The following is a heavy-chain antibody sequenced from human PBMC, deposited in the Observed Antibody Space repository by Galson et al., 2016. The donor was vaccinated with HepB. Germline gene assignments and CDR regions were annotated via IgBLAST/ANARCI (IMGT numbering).Heavy chain of an antibody. CDR1: GYSISSTNW. J-gene: IGHJ4*02. Sequence: SETLSLTCAVSGYSISSTNWWVWIRQPPGKGLDWIGYIYYSGSTYYNPSLKSRVIMSIDTSKNQFSLKLSSVTAVDTAVYYCARKGDDFWSGFFDYWGQGILVTVSS. CDR3: ARKGDDFWSGFFDY. V-gene: IGHV4-28*01. CDR2: IYYSGST. D-gene: IGHD3-3*01.